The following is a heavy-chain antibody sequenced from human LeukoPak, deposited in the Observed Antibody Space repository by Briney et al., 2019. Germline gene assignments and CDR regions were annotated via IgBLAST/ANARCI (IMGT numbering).Heavy chain of an antibody. D-gene: IGHD7-27*01. Sequence: SSETLSLTCTVSGGSISGYYWSWIRQPPGKGLECIGYIYYSGSTNYNPSLKSRVTISVDTSKNQFSLKLSSVTAADTAVYYCARAKGGADWGVYVYWGQGTLVTVSS. V-gene: IGHV4-59*01. CDR2: IYYSGST. CDR1: GGSISGYY. J-gene: IGHJ4*02. CDR3: ARAKGGADWGVYVY.